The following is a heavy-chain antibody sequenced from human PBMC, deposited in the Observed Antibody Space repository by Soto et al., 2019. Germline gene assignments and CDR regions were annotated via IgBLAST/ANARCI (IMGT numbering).Heavy chain of an antibody. CDR2: IRSRSYAGTT. V-gene: IGHV3-49*04. Sequence: GGSLRLSCASSGFKFDDYAMSWVRQAPGRGLEWVGYIRSRSYAGTTAYAASVKGRFTISRDDSKNTLYLQMNSLKTEDTAVYYCTTWVVAATRDAFDIWGQGTMVTVSS. D-gene: IGHD2-15*01. CDR3: TTWVVAATRDAFDI. CDR1: GFKFDDYA. J-gene: IGHJ3*02.